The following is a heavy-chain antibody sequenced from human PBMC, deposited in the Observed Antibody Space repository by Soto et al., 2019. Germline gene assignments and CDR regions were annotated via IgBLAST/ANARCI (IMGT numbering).Heavy chain of an antibody. D-gene: IGHD3-10*01. V-gene: IGHV1-18*01. CDR1: CYTVPRLG. CDR3: ARDKMIDGYGLGISAY. J-gene: IGHJ4*02. CDR2: ISAYNGKT. Sequence: ASVKVSWKTCCYTVPRLGRSWVRQARGQGLEWMGWISAYNGKTRYAQTLQGRVTMNADTSTRTVYLELRDLRPDDTAVYFCARDKMIDGYGLGISAYWGQGNTVTVS.